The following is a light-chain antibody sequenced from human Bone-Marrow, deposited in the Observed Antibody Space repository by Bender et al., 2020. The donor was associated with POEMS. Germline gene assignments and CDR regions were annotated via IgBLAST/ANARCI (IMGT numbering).Light chain of an antibody. Sequence: QSALTQPASVSGSPGQSITISCAGSTSDIGTYKLVSWYQQHPGKAPKLMIYDATKRPSDVSDRFSGSKSGNTASLTIAELQPEDEADYYCSSYGGANNVLFGGGTKVTVL. J-gene: IGLJ2*01. CDR3: SSYGGANNVL. CDR1: TSDIGTYKL. V-gene: IGLV2-23*01. CDR2: DAT.